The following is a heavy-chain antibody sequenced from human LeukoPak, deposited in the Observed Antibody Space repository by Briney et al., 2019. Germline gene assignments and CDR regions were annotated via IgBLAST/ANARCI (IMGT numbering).Heavy chain of an antibody. V-gene: IGHV3-23*01. CDR2: ISGGGGST. CDR3: AKSAYYDSSGFYREYYFEH. D-gene: IGHD3-22*01. CDR1: GFTFSSYA. J-gene: IGHJ4*02. Sequence: GGSLRLSCAASGFTFSSYAMTWVRQAPGKGLEWVSSISGGGGSTYYADSVKGRFTISRDNSKNTLFSQMSSLTAGDTAVYYCAKSAYYDSSGFYREYYFEHWGQGTLVTVSS.